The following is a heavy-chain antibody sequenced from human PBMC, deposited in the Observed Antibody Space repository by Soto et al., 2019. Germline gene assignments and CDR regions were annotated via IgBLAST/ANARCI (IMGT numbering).Heavy chain of an antibody. J-gene: IGHJ3*01. Sequence: PEETLSLTCTVSGGSISGNYIYWGWIRQPPGKGLEWIASISYSGTTNSNPSLKSRVTLSVDTSKNQFSLRLTSVTAMDTAVYYCARDQLYYNDISGRPLNAFDVWGQGTMVTVSS. CDR2: ISYSGTT. D-gene: IGHD3-22*01. CDR1: GGSISGNYIY. CDR3: ARDQLYYNDISGRPLNAFDV. V-gene: IGHV4-39*02.